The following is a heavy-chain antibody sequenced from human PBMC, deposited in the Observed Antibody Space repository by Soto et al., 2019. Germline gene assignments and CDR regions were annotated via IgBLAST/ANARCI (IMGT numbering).Heavy chain of an antibody. D-gene: IGHD1-26*01. CDR1: GFTFSNYW. V-gene: IGHV3-74*01. J-gene: IGHJ4*02. CDR3: ARDRGAATPFDY. CDR2: IDNDGSTT. Sequence: EVQLVESGGGLVQPGGSLRLSCAASGFTFSNYWTHWVRQAPGKGLVWVSRIDNDGSTTRYADSVRGRFTISGANAKHTLYLPMDSLRAADAAVHYCARDRGAATPFDYWGQGTLVTVSS.